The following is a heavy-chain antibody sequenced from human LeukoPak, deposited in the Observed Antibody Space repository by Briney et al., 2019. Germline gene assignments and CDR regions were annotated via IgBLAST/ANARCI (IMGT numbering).Heavy chain of an antibody. CDR3: ARDRGSGAVAVGGPDAFDI. V-gene: IGHV3-48*03. Sequence: GGSLRLSCAASGFTFSSYEMNWVRQAPGKGLEWVSYISSSGSTIYYADSVKGRFTISRDNAKNSLYLQMNSLRAEDTAVYYCARDRGSGAVAVGGPDAFDIWGQGTMVTVSS. J-gene: IGHJ3*02. D-gene: IGHD6-19*01. CDR1: GFTFSSYE. CDR2: ISSSGSTI.